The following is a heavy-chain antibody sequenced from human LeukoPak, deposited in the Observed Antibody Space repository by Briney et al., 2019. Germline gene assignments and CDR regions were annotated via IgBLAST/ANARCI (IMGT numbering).Heavy chain of an antibody. V-gene: IGHV3-23*01. D-gene: IGHD1-26*01. CDR3: AKETAGSYYPIDY. J-gene: IGHJ4*02. CDR2: ISGSGGST. CDR1: GLTFSSYA. Sequence: GGSLTLSCAPSGLTFSSYAMSWVRQAPGKGLEWVSAISGSGGSTHHADSVKGRFTISRDNSKNTLYLLMSSLRAEDTAVYYCAKETAGSYYPIDYWGQGTLVTVSS.